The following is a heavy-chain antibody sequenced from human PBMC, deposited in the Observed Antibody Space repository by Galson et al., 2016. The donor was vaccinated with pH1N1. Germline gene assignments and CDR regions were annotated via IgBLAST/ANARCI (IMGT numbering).Heavy chain of an antibody. CDR3: VRAVGAMEAY. V-gene: IGHV3-7*01. CDR1: GFTFSSYW. J-gene: IGHJ4*02. D-gene: IGHD2-15*01. Sequence: SLRLSCAGSGFTFSSYWMHWVRQAPGKGLEWVANINQDGSEKYYVDSVKGRFTISRDNAKNSLYPQMNSLRAEDTAVYYCVRAVGAMEAYWGQGTLVTVSS. CDR2: INQDGSEK.